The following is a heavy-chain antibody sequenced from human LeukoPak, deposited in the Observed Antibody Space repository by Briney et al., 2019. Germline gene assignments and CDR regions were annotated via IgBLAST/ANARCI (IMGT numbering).Heavy chain of an antibody. V-gene: IGHV1-46*01. CDR3: ARVPRRGERFDP. Sequence: ASVKVSCKASGDTFTSYYMHWVRQAPGQGLEWMGIINPSGGSTSYAQKFQGRVTMSRNTSISTAYMELGSLRSEDTAVYYCARVPRRGERFDPWGQGTLVTVSS. J-gene: IGHJ5*02. CDR1: GDTFTSYY. CDR2: INPSGGST. D-gene: IGHD3-10*01.